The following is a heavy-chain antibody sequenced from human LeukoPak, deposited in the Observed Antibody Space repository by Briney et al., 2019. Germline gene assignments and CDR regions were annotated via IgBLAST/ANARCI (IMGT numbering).Heavy chain of an antibody. CDR2: INHSGST. Sequence: SETLSLTCAVYGGSFSGYYWSWIRQPPGKGLEWIGEINHSGSTDYNPSLKSRVTMSVDTSKNQFSLKLSSVTAADTAVYSCARGSVRGEFDPWGQGTLVTVSS. CDR3: ARGSVRGEFDP. CDR1: GGSFSGYY. D-gene: IGHD3-10*01. V-gene: IGHV4-34*01. J-gene: IGHJ5*02.